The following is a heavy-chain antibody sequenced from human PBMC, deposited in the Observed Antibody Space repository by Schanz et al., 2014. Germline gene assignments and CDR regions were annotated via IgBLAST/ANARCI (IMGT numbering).Heavy chain of an antibody. V-gene: IGHV3-11*01. CDR3: ARQRSYFYAMDV. CDR2: ISSVGISK. J-gene: IGHJ6*02. Sequence: QVQLVESGGGLVKPGGSLRLSCAASGFTFSDYYMSWVRQAPGKGLEWVSYISSVGISKYYADPVKGRFTISRDNAKSSLYLQMNSLRAEDTAVYYCARQRSYFYAMDVWGQGTTVTVSS. CDR1: GFTFSDYY.